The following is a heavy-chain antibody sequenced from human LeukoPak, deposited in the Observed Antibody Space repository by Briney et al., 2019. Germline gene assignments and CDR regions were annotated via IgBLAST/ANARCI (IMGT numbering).Heavy chain of an antibody. CDR2: TSAYNGIT. CDR3: ARVHGDYPAGRDV. J-gene: IGHJ6*03. CDR1: GYGFNSYG. D-gene: IGHD4-17*01. Sequence: GASVKVSCKTSGYGFNSYGISWVRQAPGQGLEWLGWTSAYNGITTYAQSLQGRVTITTDTFTTTVFMELRSLTSDDTAVYFCARVHGDYPAGRDVWGKGTTVIVS. V-gene: IGHV1-18*01.